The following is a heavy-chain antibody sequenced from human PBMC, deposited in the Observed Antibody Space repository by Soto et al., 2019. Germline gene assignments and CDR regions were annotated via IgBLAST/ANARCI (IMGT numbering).Heavy chain of an antibody. CDR1: GYTFTNYY. Sequence: QVQLVQSGAEVKKPGAPVKLSCKASGYTFTNYYIHWVRQAPGQGLEWMAIINPNGGSTNYAQKFQGRVTLTRDTSTSTVYMDLSSLKSEDTAVYYCARGLAAGDYWGQGTLVTVSS. J-gene: IGHJ4*02. V-gene: IGHV1-46*01. CDR2: INPNGGST. D-gene: IGHD6-13*01. CDR3: ARGLAAGDY.